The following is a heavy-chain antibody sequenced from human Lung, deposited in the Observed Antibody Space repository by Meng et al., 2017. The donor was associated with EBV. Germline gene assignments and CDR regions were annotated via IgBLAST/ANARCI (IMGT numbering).Heavy chain of an antibody. CDR1: GFRFSRFW. J-gene: IGHJ4*02. CDR2: TNEDGGIT. CDR3: SRDLAGPFDD. V-gene: IGHV3-74*01. Sequence: EVQLVESGGGLVQPGGSLRLSCTVSGFRFSRFWMHWVRQVPGKGLVWVARTNEDGGITTYADSVKGRFIISRDNTRNTLYLQMNSLRDEDTAVYFCSRDLAGPFDDWGQGTLVTVFS.